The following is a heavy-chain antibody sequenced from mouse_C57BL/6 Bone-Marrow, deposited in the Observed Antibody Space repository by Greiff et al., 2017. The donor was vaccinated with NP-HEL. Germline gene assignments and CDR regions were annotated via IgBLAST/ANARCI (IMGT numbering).Heavy chain of an antibody. Sequence: EVQLQQSGPELVKPGASVKIPCKASGYTFTDYNMDWVKQSHGKSLEWIGDINPNNGGTSYNQKFKGKGTLTVDKSSRPSYMELRSLTSENTAVYYCARGDYSNHCFAYWGQGTLVTVSA. CDR3: ARGDYSNHCFAY. J-gene: IGHJ3*01. CDR1: GYTFTDYN. V-gene: IGHV1-18*01. CDR2: INPNNGGT. D-gene: IGHD2-5*01.